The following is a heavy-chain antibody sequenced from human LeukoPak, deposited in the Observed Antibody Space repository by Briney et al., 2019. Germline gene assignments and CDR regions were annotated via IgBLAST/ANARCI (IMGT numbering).Heavy chain of an antibody. Sequence: GGSLRLSCAASGFTVGNNYMNWVRQAPGKGLEGVSLIFSHGETSYADSVKGRFTISRDNSKNTLYLQMHGLRVEDTAVYYCARDPPAVSINTYAWGQGTLVTVSS. CDR2: IFSHGET. J-gene: IGHJ4*02. D-gene: IGHD2-8*01. CDR1: GFTVGNNY. V-gene: IGHV3-66*01. CDR3: ARDPPAVSINTYA.